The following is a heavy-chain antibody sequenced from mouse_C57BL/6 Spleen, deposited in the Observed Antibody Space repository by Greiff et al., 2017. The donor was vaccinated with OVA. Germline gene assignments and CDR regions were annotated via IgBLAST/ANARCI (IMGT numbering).Heavy chain of an antibody. CDR2: ILPGSGST. CDR3: AIGEIYDGYGDAMDY. V-gene: IGHV1-9*01. D-gene: IGHD2-3*01. CDR1: GYTFTGYW. J-gene: IGHJ4*01. Sequence: QVQLQRSGAELMKPGASVKLSCKATGYTFTGYWIEWVKQRPGHGLEWIGEILPGSGSTNYNEKFKGKATFTADTSSNTAYMQLSSLTTEDSAIYYCAIGEIYDGYGDAMDYWGQGTSVTVSS.